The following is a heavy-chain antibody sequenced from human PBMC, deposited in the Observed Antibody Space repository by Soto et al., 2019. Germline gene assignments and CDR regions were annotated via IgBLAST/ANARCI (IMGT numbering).Heavy chain of an antibody. J-gene: IGHJ3*02. Sequence: QVHLEQWGAGLLKPSETLSLTCAIYGASLGGFHWTWLRQAPGKGLEWIGETIHGGSIHYNPSLKSRVTFSLDTSKNQFSLQIMSVTAADTAVYYCARSPLGYDYVRQTWREVGDSFDIWGRGTLVTVSS. CDR3: ARSPLGYDYVRQTWREVGDSFDI. D-gene: IGHD3-16*01. V-gene: IGHV4-34*12. CDR2: TIHGGSI. CDR1: GASLGGFH.